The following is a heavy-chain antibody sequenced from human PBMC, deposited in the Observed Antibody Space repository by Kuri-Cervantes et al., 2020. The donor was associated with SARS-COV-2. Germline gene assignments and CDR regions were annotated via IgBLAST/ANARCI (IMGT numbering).Heavy chain of an antibody. V-gene: IGHV1-46*01. CDR3: ARSGYDRAGYFDY. CDR2: INPSGGST. D-gene: IGHD5-12*01. Sequence: ASVKVSCKASGYTFTSYYMHWVRQAPGQGLEWMGVINPSGGSTSYAQKFQGRVTMTRDTSTSTVYMELSNLRSEDTAVYYCARSGYDRAGYFDYWGQGTLVTVSS. CDR1: GYTFTSYY. J-gene: IGHJ4*02.